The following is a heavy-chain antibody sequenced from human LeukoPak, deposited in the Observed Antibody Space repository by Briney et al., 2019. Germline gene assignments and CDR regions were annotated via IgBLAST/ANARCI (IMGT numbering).Heavy chain of an antibody. CDR2: MYNSGST. V-gene: IGHV4-59*08. Sequence: SESLSLTCSVSGGSIGTYYWTWIRQPPGKGLEWIGYMYNSGSTKYNPSLKSRVTILPDTPKNQFSLKLSSVTAADTAVYFCARHGEGGSDYWGQGTLVTVSS. D-gene: IGHD3-16*01. CDR3: ARHGEGGSDY. J-gene: IGHJ4*02. CDR1: GGSIGTYY.